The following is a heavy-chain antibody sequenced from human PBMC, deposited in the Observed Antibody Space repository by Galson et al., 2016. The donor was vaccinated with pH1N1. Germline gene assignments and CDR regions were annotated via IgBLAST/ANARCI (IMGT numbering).Heavy chain of an antibody. D-gene: IGHD6-13*01. CDR3: AIGNTRIEARLNWFDP. Sequence: SLRLSCAVSGFTFSSYAMSWVRQAPGKGLEWVSGIRGSGSTTYYIDSVKGRFTIARDNSKNTLYLQMNSLSGEDTALYYCAIGNTRIEARLNWFDPRGQGTLVTVSS. J-gene: IGHJ5*02. V-gene: IGHV3-23*01. CDR1: GFTFSSYA. CDR2: IRGSGSTT.